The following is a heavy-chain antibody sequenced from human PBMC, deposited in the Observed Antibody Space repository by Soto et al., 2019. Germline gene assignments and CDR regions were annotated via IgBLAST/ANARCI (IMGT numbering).Heavy chain of an antibody. D-gene: IGHD3-9*01. V-gene: IGHV2-5*02. J-gene: IGHJ6*02. Sequence: QITLKESGPTLVKPTQTLTLTCTFSGFSLSTSGVGVGWIRQPPGKALEWLALIYWDDDKRYSPSLKSRLTPXKXTXXNQVVLTMTNMDPVDTATYYCAHHLGLAYYYGMDVWGQGTTVTVSS. CDR1: GFSLSTSGVG. CDR3: AHHLGLAYYYGMDV. CDR2: IYWDDDK.